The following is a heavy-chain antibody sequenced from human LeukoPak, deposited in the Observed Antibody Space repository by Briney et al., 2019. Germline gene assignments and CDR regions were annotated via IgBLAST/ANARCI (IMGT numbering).Heavy chain of an antibody. V-gene: IGHV4-34*01. CDR3: ARKQWLVLADAFDI. J-gene: IGHJ3*02. CDR2: INHSGST. CDR1: GGSFSDYY. Sequence: PSETLSLTCAVFGGSFSDYYWTWLRQPPGKGLEWLGEINHSGSTNYNPSLKSRVTISIDTSKNQFSLRLSSVTAADTAVYYCARKQWLVLADAFDIWGQGTMVTVSS. D-gene: IGHD6-19*01.